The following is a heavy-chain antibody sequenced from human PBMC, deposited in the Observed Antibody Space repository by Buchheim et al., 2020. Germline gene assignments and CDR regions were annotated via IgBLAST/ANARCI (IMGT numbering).Heavy chain of an antibody. V-gene: IGHV4-30-2*01. CDR2: IYYSGDS. J-gene: IGHJ6*02. CDR3: VKGSGIYYHLMDV. D-gene: IGHD6-13*01. Sequence: QLQLQESGSGLVKPSQTLSVTCTVSGGFISNGGFSWNWIRQPPGKGLEWIGCIYYSGDSYYNPSLKSRVTMSVDGSKNQFSLRLTSVTAADAAVYYCVKGSGIYYHLMDVWGQGTT. CDR1: GGFISNGGFS.